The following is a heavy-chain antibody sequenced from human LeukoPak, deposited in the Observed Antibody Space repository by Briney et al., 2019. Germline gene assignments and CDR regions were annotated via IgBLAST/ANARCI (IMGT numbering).Heavy chain of an antibody. D-gene: IGHD1-26*01. J-gene: IGHJ4*02. CDR1: GFTFSSSA. Sequence: GGSLRLSCAASGFTFSSSAMSWVRQAPGKGLEWVSAINGSGATTYYADSVKGRFTISRDTSKSTLYLQMKSLRAEDTALYYCAKAIVGVSGLGYWGQGALVTVSS. CDR2: INGSGATT. V-gene: IGHV3-23*01. CDR3: AKAIVGVSGLGY.